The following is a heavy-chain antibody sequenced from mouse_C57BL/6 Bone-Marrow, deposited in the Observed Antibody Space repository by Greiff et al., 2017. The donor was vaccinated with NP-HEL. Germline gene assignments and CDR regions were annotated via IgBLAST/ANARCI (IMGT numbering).Heavy chain of an antibody. CDR3: ARYYGSSYYFDF. CDR1: GYAFSSYW. Sequence: QVQLKESGAELVKPGASVKISCKASGYAFSSYWMNWVKQRPGKGLEWIGQIYPGDGDTNYNGKFKGKATLTADKSSSTAYMQLSSLTSEDSAVYFCARYYGSSYYFDFGGRGTTLTVSS. V-gene: IGHV1-80*01. J-gene: IGHJ2*01. D-gene: IGHD1-1*01. CDR2: IYPGDGDT.